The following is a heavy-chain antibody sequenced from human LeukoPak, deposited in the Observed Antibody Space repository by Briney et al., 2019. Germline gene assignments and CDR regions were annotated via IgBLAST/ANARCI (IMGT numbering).Heavy chain of an antibody. CDR1: GYTFTSYG. V-gene: IGHV1-69*04. CDR3: ARDRGYSYGEMGDWFDP. Sequence: ASVKVSCKASGYTFTSYGISWVRQAPGQGLEWMGRIIPILGIANYAQKFQGRVTITADKSTSTAYMELSSLRSEDTAVYYCARDRGYSYGEMGDWFDPWGQGTLVTVSS. CDR2: IIPILGIA. D-gene: IGHD5-18*01. J-gene: IGHJ5*02.